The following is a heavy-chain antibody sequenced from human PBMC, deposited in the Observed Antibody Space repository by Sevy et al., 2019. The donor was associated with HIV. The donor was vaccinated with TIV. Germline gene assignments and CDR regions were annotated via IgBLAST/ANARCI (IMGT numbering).Heavy chain of an antibody. J-gene: IGHJ3*02. V-gene: IGHV3-11*01. CDR1: GFTFSDYY. CDR3: ARGWIPVWTPDGFDI. Sequence: GGSLRLSCAASGFTFSDYYMSWIRQAPGKGLEWVSYISSSGSTIYYADSVKGRFTISRDKAKNSLYLQMNSLRAEDTAVYYCARGWIPVWTPDGFDIWGQGTMVTVSS. D-gene: IGHD5-18*01. CDR2: ISSSGSTI.